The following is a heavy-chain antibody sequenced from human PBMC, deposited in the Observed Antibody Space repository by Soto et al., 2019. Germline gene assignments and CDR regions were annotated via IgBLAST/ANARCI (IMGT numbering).Heavy chain of an antibody. CDR1: GFTFSSYW. CDR3: ARYVDGYNYISRNGYY. V-gene: IGHV3-74*01. J-gene: IGHJ4*02. Sequence: GGSLRLSCAASGFTFSSYWMHWVRQAPGKGLVWVSRINSDGSSTSYADSVKGRFTISRDNAKNTLYLQMNSLRAEDTAVYYCARYVDGYNYISRNGYYWGQGTLVTVSS. CDR2: INSDGSST. D-gene: IGHD5-12*01.